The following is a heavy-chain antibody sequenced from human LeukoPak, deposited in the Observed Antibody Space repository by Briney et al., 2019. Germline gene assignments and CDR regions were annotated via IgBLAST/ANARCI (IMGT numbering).Heavy chain of an antibody. CDR2: IKQDGSEK. D-gene: IGHD5-12*01. CDR3: ASDIVATSGDF. Sequence: GGPLRLSCAASGFTFSSYWMSWVRQAPGKGLEWVANIKQDGSEKYYVDSVKGRFTISRDNAKNALFLRMNSLRVEDTATYYCASDIVATSGDFWGQGTLVSVSS. J-gene: IGHJ4*02. CDR1: GFTFSSYW. V-gene: IGHV3-7*03.